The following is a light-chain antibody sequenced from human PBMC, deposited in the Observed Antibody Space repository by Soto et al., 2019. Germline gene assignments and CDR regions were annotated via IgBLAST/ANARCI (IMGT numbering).Light chain of an antibody. Sequence: TLSPSSLTASVGDTVTITCRASQGIGKDLAWFQQRPGKAPKLLIYGASGLQNGVPSRFSGSGSGTDFTLTISGLQPEDFATYFCPQDFNYPWTFGQGTKVDIK. CDR1: QGIGKD. V-gene: IGKV1-6*01. CDR2: GAS. CDR3: PQDFNYPWT. J-gene: IGKJ1*01.